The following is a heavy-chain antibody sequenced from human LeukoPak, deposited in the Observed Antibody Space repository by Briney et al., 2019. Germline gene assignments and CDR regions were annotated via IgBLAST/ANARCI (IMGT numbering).Heavy chain of an antibody. CDR1: GYSISSSYY. CDR2: IYYSGTT. Sequence: SETLSLTCAVSGYSISSSYYWGWIRQPPGKGLEWIGTIYYSGTTYYNPSLKSRVTISADTSKNHFSLKLSSVTAADTAVYYCARPGHSYYYMDVWGKGTTVTVSS. V-gene: IGHV4-39*02. D-gene: IGHD1-1*01. J-gene: IGHJ6*03. CDR3: ARPGHSYYYMDV.